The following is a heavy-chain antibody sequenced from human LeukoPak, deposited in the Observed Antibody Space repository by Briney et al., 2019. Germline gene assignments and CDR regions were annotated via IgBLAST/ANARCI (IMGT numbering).Heavy chain of an antibody. CDR3: ARGAVAGTGYYDY. CDR2: ISSSSSYI. J-gene: IGHJ4*02. Sequence: GGSLRLSCAASGFTFSSYAMSWVRQAPGKGLEWVSSISSSSSYIYYADSVKGRFTISRDNAKNSLYLQMNSLRAEDTAVYYCARGAVAGTGYYDYWGQGTLVTVSS. V-gene: IGHV3-21*01. D-gene: IGHD6-19*01. CDR1: GFTFSSYA.